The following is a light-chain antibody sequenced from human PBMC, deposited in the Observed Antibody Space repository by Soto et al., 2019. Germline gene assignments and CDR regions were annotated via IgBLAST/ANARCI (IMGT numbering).Light chain of an antibody. CDR2: GAS. CDR3: QQYDNSIT. V-gene: IGKV3-20*01. J-gene: IGKJ5*01. CDR1: QSVNSNY. Sequence: EIVLTQSPDTLSLSPGESATLSCRASQSVNSNYVAWYQQKPGQAPRLLIYGASSRATGIPDRFSGSGSGTDVTLTISRLEPEDFAVFYCQQYDNSITFGQGTRLEI.